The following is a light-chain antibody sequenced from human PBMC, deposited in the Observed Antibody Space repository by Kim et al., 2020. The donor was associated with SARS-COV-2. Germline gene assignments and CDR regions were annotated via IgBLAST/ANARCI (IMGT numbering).Light chain of an antibody. CDR1: QSVSSSY. V-gene: IGKV3-20*01. J-gene: IGKJ4*01. CDR3: QQYGSSPLT. CDR2: GAS. Sequence: EIVLTQSPGTLSLSPGERATLSCRASQSVSSSYLAWYQQKPGQAPRLLIYGASSTATGIPDRFSGSGSGTDFTLTISRLGPEDFAVYYCQQYGSSPLTFGGGTKGDIK.